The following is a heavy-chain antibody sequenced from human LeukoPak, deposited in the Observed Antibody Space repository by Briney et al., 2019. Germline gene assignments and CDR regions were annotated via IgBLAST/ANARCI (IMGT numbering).Heavy chain of an antibody. CDR1: GYSFTTYW. D-gene: IGHD6-13*01. CDR2: IDPSDSYT. J-gene: IGHJ4*02. CDR3: ARHAKAYGSSCHY. V-gene: IGHV5-10-1*01. Sequence: PGESLKFSCKGSGYSFTTYWISWVRQMPGKGLEWMGRIDPSDSYTNYSPSFQGHVTISADKSFSTAYLQWTSLKASDTAMYYCARHAKAYGSSCHYWGQGTLVTVSS.